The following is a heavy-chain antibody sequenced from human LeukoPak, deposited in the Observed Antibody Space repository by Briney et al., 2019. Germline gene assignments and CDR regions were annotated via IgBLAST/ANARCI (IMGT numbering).Heavy chain of an antibody. D-gene: IGHD4-17*01. V-gene: IGHV1-18*01. Sequence: ASVKVSCKASGYSFSIYGITWARQAPGQGLEYLGWISASDGTTNYAQKVQDRVTMTTDTSTSTAYLELRSLRSEDTAVYFCARCGAAVTTHFSHWGQGTLVTVSS. CDR1: GYSFSIYG. J-gene: IGHJ4*02. CDR3: ARCGAAVTTHFSH. CDR2: ISASDGTT.